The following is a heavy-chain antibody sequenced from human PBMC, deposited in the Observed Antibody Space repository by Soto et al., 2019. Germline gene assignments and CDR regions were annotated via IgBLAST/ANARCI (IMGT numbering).Heavy chain of an antibody. V-gene: IGHV1-3*01. D-gene: IGHD6-13*01. Sequence: ASVKVSCKASGYTFTSYAMHWVRQAPGQRLEWMGWINAGNGNTKYSQKFQGRVTITRDTSASTAYMELSSLRSEDTAVYYCARDQDGEQQLAHSFDYWGQGTLVTVSS. CDR2: INAGNGNT. CDR1: GYTFTSYA. J-gene: IGHJ4*02. CDR3: ARDQDGEQQLAHSFDY.